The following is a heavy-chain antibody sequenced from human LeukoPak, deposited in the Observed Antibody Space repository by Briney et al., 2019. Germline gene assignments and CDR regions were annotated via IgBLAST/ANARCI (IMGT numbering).Heavy chain of an antibody. CDR3: ARHLRQETRNYYFDN. D-gene: IGHD5/OR15-5a*01. Sequence: PSETLSLTCTVSGGSISSYYWSWIRQPPGKGLEWIGYIYTSGSTNYNPSLKSRVTISVDTSKNQFSLKLSSVTAADTAVYYCARHLRQETRNYYFDNWGQGTLVTVSS. J-gene: IGHJ4*02. CDR2: IYTSGST. V-gene: IGHV4-4*09. CDR1: GGSISSYY.